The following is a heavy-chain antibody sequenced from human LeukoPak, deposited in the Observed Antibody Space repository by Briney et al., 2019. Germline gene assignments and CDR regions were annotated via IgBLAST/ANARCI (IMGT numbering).Heavy chain of an antibody. V-gene: IGHV4-34*01. CDR1: GGSLSGYY. CDR3: ARGRWLALDY. Sequence: SETLSLTCAVYGGSLSGYYWSWIRQPPGKGLEWIGEINHSGSTNYNPSLKSRVTISVDTSKNQFSLKLSSVTAADTAVYYCARGRWLALDYWGQGTLVTVSS. J-gene: IGHJ4*02. CDR2: INHSGST. D-gene: IGHD6-19*01.